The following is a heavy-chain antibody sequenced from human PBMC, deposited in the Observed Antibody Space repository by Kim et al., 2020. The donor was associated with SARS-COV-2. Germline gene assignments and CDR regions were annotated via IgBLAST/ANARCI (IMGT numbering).Heavy chain of an antibody. CDR3: AREADEGNLLIDY. J-gene: IGHJ4*02. Sequence: ASVKVSCKASGYTFTSYAMNWVRQAPGQGLEWMGWINTNTGNPTYAQGFTGRFVFSLDTSVSTAYLQISSLKTEDTAVYYCAREADEGNLLIDYWGQGTLVTISS. CDR1: GYTFTSYA. D-gene: IGHD2-15*01. V-gene: IGHV7-4-1*02. CDR2: INTNTGNP.